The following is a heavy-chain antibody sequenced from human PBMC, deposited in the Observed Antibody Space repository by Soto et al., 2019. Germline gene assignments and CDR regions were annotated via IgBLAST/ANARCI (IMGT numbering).Heavy chain of an antibody. CDR2: ISSSGSTT. Sequence: PGGSLRLSCAASGFPFSDYYMSWVRQAPGKGLEWLSSISSSGSTTHYADSLKGRFTISRDNAKNALYLQMNSLRVEDSAIYYCERSWEKFCTCRGCAGSNWYDPWGPGTLVTVSS. CDR1: GFPFSDYY. D-gene: IGHD2-8*01. CDR3: ERSWEKFCTCRGCAGSNWYDP. V-gene: IGHV3-11*01. J-gene: IGHJ5*02.